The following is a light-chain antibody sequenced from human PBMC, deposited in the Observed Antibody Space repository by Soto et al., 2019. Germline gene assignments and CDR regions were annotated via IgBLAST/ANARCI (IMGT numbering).Light chain of an antibody. CDR3: SSYTSSSTLDVV. CDR1: SSDVGGYNY. CDR2: DVS. J-gene: IGLJ2*01. V-gene: IGLV2-14*01. Sequence: QSVLTQPASVSGSPGQSITISCTGTSSDVGGYNYVSWYQQHPGKAPKLTIYDVSNRPSGVSNRFSGSKSGNTASLTISGLQAEDEADYYCSSYTSSSTLDVVFGGGTKLTVL.